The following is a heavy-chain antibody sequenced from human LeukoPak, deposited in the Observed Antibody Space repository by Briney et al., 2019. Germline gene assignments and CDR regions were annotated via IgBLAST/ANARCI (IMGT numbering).Heavy chain of an antibody. D-gene: IGHD2-21*02. CDR1: GFTFSSYA. Sequence: GGSLRLSCAASGFTFSSYAMSWVRQAPGKGLEWVSAIRGSGGSTYYADSVKGRFTISRDNSKNTLYLQMNSLRAEDTAVYYCAKDLAYCGGDCYPYYFDYWGQGTLVTVSS. CDR3: AKDLAYCGGDCYPYYFDY. J-gene: IGHJ4*02. CDR2: IRGSGGST. V-gene: IGHV3-23*01.